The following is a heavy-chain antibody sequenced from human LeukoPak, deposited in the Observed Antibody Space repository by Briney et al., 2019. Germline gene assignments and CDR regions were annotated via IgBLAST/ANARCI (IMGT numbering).Heavy chain of an antibody. V-gene: IGHV3-23*01. CDR2: IYGDASKT. CDR3: AKDRVPDNGWNFDM. J-gene: IGHJ3*02. Sequence: GPSLTLSCAASGFTFTTYTISCVRQHPGNGLEWVSSIYGDASKTFYADSVRGRFTISRDSSKSMVYLQMNGLRVDDTALYYCAKDRVPDNGWNFDMWGQGTMVIVSA. CDR1: GFTFTTYT. D-gene: IGHD1-1*01.